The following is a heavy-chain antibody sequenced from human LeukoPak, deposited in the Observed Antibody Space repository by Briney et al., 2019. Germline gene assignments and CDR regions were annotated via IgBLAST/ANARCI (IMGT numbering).Heavy chain of an antibody. CDR3: AKVLSGWYEGYFDY. J-gene: IGHJ4*02. Sequence: PGGSLRLSCAASGFTFSSYNINWVRQAPGKGLEWVSYISSSSSTIYYVESVKGRFTISRDNSKNTLYLQMNSLRAEDTAVYYCAKVLSGWYEGYFDYWGQGTLVTVSS. D-gene: IGHD6-19*01. CDR1: GFTFSSYN. CDR2: ISSSSSTI. V-gene: IGHV3-48*01.